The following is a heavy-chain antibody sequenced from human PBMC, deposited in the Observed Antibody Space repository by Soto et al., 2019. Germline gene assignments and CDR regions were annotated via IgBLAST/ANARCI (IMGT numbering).Heavy chain of an antibody. V-gene: IGHV1-24*01. D-gene: IGHD2-15*01. CDR3: AFIVVVVAATPGVHPNGFDT. Sequence: GDSVKGSCKVSGYTLTELSMHWVRQAPGKGLERMGGFDPEDGETIYAQKFQGRVTMTEDTATDTAYMELSSLRSEDTAVYYFAFIVVVVAATPGVHPNGFDTWGQGTLVTVSS. CDR2: FDPEDGET. J-gene: IGHJ5*01. CDR1: GYTLTELS.